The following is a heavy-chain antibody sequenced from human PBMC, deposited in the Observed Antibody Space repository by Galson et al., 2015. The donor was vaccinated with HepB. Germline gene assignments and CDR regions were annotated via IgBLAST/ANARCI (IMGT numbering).Heavy chain of an antibody. CDR1: GFSVTTTGVG. D-gene: IGHD6-19*01. V-gene: IGHV2-5*01. J-gene: IGHJ4*02. Sequence: PALVKPTQTLTLTCTFFGFSVTTTGVGVGWVRQPPGKALEWLALIYWNDGKRYNPSLENRLTITKDTSKNQVVLTMTTMDPVDTATYFCAHTTPGFTSAWYGLPQSLFPTPSGVYFDSWGQGALVTVSS. CDR3: AHTTPGFTSAWYGLPQSLFPTPSGVYFDS. CDR2: IYWNDGK.